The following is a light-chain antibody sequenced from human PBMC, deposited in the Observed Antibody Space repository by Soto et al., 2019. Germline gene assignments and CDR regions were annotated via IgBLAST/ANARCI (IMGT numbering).Light chain of an antibody. CDR1: QSVSSSS. CDR2: GTS. J-gene: IGKJ5*01. CDR3: QRCGSSPLIT. Sequence: ETVLTQSPGTLSLSPGERATLSCRASQSVSSSSLAWYQQRPGQAPRLLIYGTSSRATGIPDRFSGSGSGTDFTLTISRLEPEDFAVYFCQRCGSSPLITFGQGTRLEIK. V-gene: IGKV3-20*01.